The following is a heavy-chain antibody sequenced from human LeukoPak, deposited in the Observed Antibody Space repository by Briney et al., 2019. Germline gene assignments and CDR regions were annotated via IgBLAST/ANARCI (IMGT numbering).Heavy chain of an antibody. Sequence: KPSGTLSLTFAVSGGSISSSNWWSWVRQPPGKGLEWIGEIYHSGSTNYNPSLKSRVTISVDKSKNHFSLKLSSVTAADTAVYYCARGIRRTYYYDSSGYYYLDYWGQGTLVTVSS. D-gene: IGHD3-22*01. J-gene: IGHJ4*02. CDR1: GGSISSSNW. V-gene: IGHV4-4*02. CDR2: IYHSGST. CDR3: ARGIRRTYYYDSSGYYYLDY.